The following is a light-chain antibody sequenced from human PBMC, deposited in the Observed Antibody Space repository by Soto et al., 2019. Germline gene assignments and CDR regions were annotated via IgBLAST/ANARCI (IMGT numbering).Light chain of an antibody. Sequence: DIQMTQSPSTLPASVGDRVTITCRASQSISSWLAWYQQKAGTAPQVLIYHASNLQSGVPSRFSGSGSGTEFTLTISSLQPDDFATYYRQQYNRYTFGQGTKVGI. CDR2: HAS. CDR1: QSISSW. CDR3: QQYNRYT. V-gene: IGKV1-5*01. J-gene: IGKJ1*01.